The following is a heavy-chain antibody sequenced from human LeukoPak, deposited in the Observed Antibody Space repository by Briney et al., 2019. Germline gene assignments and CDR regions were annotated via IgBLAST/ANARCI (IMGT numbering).Heavy chain of an antibody. D-gene: IGHD3-9*01. CDR3: VKDLTGTWSFDY. CDR1: GLIFSNHF. Sequence: GGSLRLSCSTSGLIFSNHFMHWVRQAPGKGLEYVSSIGPNGASTLYADSVKDRFTISRDNSRNALYVQLTSLRLEDTALYCVKDLTGTWSFDYWGQGTLVTVSS. V-gene: IGHV3-64*05. J-gene: IGHJ4*02. CDR2: IGPNGAST.